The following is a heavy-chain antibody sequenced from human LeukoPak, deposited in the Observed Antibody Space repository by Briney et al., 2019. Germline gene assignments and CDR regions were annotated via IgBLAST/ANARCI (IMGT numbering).Heavy chain of an antibody. Sequence: GGSLRLSCAASGFTFSSYSMNWVRQAPGKGLEWVSSISSSSSYIYYADSVKGRFTISRDNAKNSLYLQMNSLRAEDTAVYYCARCYDSSGYYDDWAFDIWGQGTMVTVSS. CDR3: ARCYDSSGYYDDWAFDI. J-gene: IGHJ3*02. V-gene: IGHV3-21*01. CDR2: ISSSSSYI. CDR1: GFTFSSYS. D-gene: IGHD3-22*01.